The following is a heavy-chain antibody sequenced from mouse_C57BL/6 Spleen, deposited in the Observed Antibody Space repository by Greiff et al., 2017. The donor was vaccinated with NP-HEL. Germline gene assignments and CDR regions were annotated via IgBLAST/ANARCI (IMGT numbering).Heavy chain of an antibody. V-gene: IGHV5-4*03. CDR1: GFTFSSYA. CDR3: ARVNYYGSEDFDY. Sequence: EVMLVESGGGLVKPGGSLKLSCAASGFTFSSYAMSWVRQTPEKRLEWVATISDGGSYTYYPDNVKGRFTISRDNAKNNLYLQMSHLKSEDTAMYYCARVNYYGSEDFDYWGQGTTLTVSS. CDR2: ISDGGSYT. J-gene: IGHJ2*01. D-gene: IGHD1-1*01.